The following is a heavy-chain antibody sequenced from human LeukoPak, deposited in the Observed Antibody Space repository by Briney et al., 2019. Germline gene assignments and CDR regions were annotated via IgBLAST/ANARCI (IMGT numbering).Heavy chain of an antibody. Sequence: GGSLRLSCAASGFTFSDYYMSWIRQAPGKGLEWVSYISSSSSYTNYADSVKGRFTISGDNAKNSLYLQMNSLRAEDTAVYYCARVAAVAGTVDYWGQGTLVTVSS. CDR2: ISSSSSYT. D-gene: IGHD6-19*01. V-gene: IGHV3-11*05. CDR1: GFTFSDYY. J-gene: IGHJ4*02. CDR3: ARVAAVAGTVDY.